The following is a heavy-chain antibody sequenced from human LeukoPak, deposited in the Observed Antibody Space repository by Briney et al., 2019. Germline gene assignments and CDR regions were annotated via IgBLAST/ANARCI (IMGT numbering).Heavy chain of an antibody. CDR1: GFTFSSYA. J-gene: IGHJ4*02. V-gene: IGHV3-30*04. D-gene: IGHD3-10*01. CDR2: ISYDGSNK. Sequence: GGSLRLSCGASGFTFSSYAMHWVRQAPGKGLEWVAVISYDGSNKYYADSVKGRFTISRDNSKNTLYLQMNSLRAEDTAVYYRARDPNRGPTSLWFGERDFDYWGQGTLVTVSS. CDR3: ARDPNRGPTSLWFGERDFDY.